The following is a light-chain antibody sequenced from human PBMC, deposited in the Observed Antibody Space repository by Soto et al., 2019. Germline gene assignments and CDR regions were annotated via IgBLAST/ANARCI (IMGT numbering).Light chain of an antibody. CDR1: QSVSSSY. V-gene: IGKV3-20*01. CDR3: QQYGKR. Sequence: EIVLTQSPGTLSLSPGERATLSCRASQSVSSSYLAWYQQKPGQAPRLLIYGASSRATGIPDRCSGSGSGTDFTLTISRLEPEDFAVYYCQQYGKRLGQGTMVDIK. J-gene: IGKJ1*01. CDR2: GAS.